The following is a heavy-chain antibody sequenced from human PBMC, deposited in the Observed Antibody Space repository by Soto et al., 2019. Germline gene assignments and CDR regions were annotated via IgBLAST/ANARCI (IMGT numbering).Heavy chain of an antibody. CDR2: ISGSGGST. V-gene: IGHV3-23*01. Sequence: TGGSLRLSYAASGFTFSSYAMSWVRQAPGKGLEWVSAISGSGGSTYYADSVKGRFTISRDNSKNTLYLQMNSLRAEDTAVYYCAKDPSIPVLGYCSGGSCYPNWFDPWGQGTLVTVSS. CDR3: AKDPSIPVLGYCSGGSCYPNWFDP. CDR1: GFTFSSYA. J-gene: IGHJ5*02. D-gene: IGHD2-15*01.